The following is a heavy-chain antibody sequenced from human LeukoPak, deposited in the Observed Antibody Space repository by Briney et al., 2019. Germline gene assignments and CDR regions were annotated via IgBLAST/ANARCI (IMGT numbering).Heavy chain of an antibody. CDR1: GYSISSGYY. CDR2: INHSGST. V-gene: IGHV4-38-2*02. J-gene: IGHJ6*03. Sequence: SETLSLTCTVSGYSISSGYYWGWIRQPPGKGLEWIGEINHSGSTNYNPSLKSRVTISVDTSKNQFSLKLSSVTAADTAVYYCARGLRPLYYYYYYMDVWGKGTTVTVSS. CDR3: ARGLRPLYYYYYYMDV.